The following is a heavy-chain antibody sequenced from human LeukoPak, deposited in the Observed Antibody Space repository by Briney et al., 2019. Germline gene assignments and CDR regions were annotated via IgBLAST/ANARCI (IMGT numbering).Heavy chain of an antibody. Sequence: GGSLRLSCAASGFTFSSYSMNWVRQAPGKGLEWVSSISSSSYIYYADSVKGRFTISRDNAKNSLYLQMNSLRAEDTAVYYCARENSGSYGGDDYWGQGTLVTVSS. D-gene: IGHD1-26*01. CDR2: ISSSSYI. CDR1: GFTFSSYS. J-gene: IGHJ4*02. V-gene: IGHV3-21*01. CDR3: ARENSGSYGGDDY.